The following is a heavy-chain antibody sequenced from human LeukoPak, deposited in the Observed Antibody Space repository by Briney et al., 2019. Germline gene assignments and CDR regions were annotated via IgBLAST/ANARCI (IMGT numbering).Heavy chain of an antibody. CDR1: GGSITSYY. CDR2: IFYSGNT. Sequence: SETLSLTCSVSGGSITSYYWNWIRQPPGKGLEWIGYIFYSGNTKYNPSLTSRVSLSVDTSKNQFSLKLSSVTAADTAVYYCARDRGTWNDDGFDYWGQGTLVTVSS. J-gene: IGHJ4*02. D-gene: IGHD1-1*01. CDR3: ARDRGTWNDDGFDY. V-gene: IGHV4-59*12.